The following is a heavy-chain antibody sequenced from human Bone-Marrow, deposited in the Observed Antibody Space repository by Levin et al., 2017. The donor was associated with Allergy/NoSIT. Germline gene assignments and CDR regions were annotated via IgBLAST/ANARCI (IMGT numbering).Heavy chain of an antibody. CDR3: ARLDGYSFDY. Sequence: SCTVSGGSISSAGYHWTWIRQYPGKGLEWIGYISYRGSTYFNPSLKSRLTMSIDTSEQHFSLNLTSVSAADTAIYYCARLDGYSFDYGGQGALVTVSA. CDR1: GGSISSAGYH. V-gene: IGHV4-31*03. CDR2: ISYRGST. J-gene: IGHJ4*02. D-gene: IGHD1-1*01.